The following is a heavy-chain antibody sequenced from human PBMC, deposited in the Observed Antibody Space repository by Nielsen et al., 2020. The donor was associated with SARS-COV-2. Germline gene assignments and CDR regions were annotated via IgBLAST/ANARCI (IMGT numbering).Heavy chain of an antibody. D-gene: IGHD6-19*01. J-gene: IGHJ4*02. V-gene: IGHV3-9*01. CDR3: AKDILPVAGTGFDY. CDR2: ISWNSGSI. Sequence: SLKISCATSGFTFDDYAMHWVRRVPGKGLEWVSGISWNSGSIGYADSVKGRFTISRDNAKNSLYLQMNSLRAEDTALYYCAKDILPVAGTGFDYWGQGTLVTVSS. CDR1: GFTFDDYA.